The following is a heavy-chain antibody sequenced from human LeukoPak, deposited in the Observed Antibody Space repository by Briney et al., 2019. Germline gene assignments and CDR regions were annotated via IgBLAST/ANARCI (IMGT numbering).Heavy chain of an antibody. CDR2: INPSDGST. V-gene: IGHV1-46*01. CDR3: ARVSDFWSGYTDYYYGMDV. D-gene: IGHD3-3*01. J-gene: IGHJ6*02. CDR1: GYTFTSYY. Sequence: ASVKVSCKASGYTFTSYYMHWVRQAPGQGLEWMGIINPSDGSTSYAQKFQGRVTMTRDTSTSTVYMELSSLRSEDTAVYYCARVSDFWSGYTDYYYGMDVWGQGTTVTVSS.